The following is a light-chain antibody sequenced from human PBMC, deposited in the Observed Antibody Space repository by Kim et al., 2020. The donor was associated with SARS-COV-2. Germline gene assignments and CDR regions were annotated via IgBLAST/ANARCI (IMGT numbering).Light chain of an antibody. CDR3: HQSYDTPWT. Sequence: DVQMTQSPSSLSASLGDRVTITCRASQTVRYFLNWYQQKPGKAPDLLIYGASNLQSGVPSRFSGSGSVTHFTLTITNLQPEDSGTYFCHQSYDTPWTFGQGTRVDIK. V-gene: IGKV1-39*01. CDR1: QTVRYF. J-gene: IGKJ1*01. CDR2: GAS.